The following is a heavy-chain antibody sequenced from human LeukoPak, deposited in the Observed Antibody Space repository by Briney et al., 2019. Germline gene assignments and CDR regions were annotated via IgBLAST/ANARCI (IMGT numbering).Heavy chain of an antibody. CDR1: KFTFSNYG. CDR3: AKLAGYYYGSGFDP. CDR2: ISYDGSND. Sequence: GGSLRLSCAASKFTFSNYGMNWVRRAPGKGLEWLSFISYDGSNDYYADSVKGRFTISRDNSMDTLYLEMNSLTAEDTAVYYCAKLAGYYYGSGFDPWGQGTLVAVSS. V-gene: IGHV3-30*18. D-gene: IGHD3-10*01. J-gene: IGHJ5*02.